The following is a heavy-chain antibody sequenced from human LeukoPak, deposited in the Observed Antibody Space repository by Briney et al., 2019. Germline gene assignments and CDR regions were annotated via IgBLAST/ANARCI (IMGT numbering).Heavy chain of an antibody. J-gene: IGHJ6*02. CDR1: GYTFTSYG. CDR2: ISAYNGHT. V-gene: IGHV1-18*01. CDR3: ARGNFRLQYPYYYYGMDV. Sequence: ASVKVSCKASGYTFTSYGISWVRQAPGQGLEWMGWISAYNGHTSYAQKFQGRVTMTTDTSTSTAYMELRSLRSDDTAVYYCARGNFRLQYPYYYYGMDVWGQGTTVTVSS. D-gene: IGHD4-11*01.